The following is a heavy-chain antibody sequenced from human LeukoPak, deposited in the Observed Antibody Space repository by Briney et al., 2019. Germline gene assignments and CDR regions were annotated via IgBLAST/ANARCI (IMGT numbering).Heavy chain of an antibody. D-gene: IGHD2-21*02. V-gene: IGHV1-3*02. CDR2: TNGATGNT. CDR1: GYTFTNYA. Sequence: ASVKVSCKASGYTFTNYALHWVRQAPGQSLEWMGWTNGATGNTRFAQDFQGRLTITIDTSASTGYVELSSLRSEDTAVYYCARSPGGDARTWLDYWGQGTLVTVSS. CDR3: ARSPGGDARTWLDY. J-gene: IGHJ4*02.